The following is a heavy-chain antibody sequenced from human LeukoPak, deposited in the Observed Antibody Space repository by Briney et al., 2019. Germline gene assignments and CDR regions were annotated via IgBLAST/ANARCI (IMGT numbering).Heavy chain of an antibody. J-gene: IGHJ5*02. V-gene: IGHV3-21*01. D-gene: IGHD3-9*01. CDR2: ISSSSSYI. CDR1: GFTFSSYS. CDR3: ARGYDIFTGYYMPGA. Sequence: GGSLRLSCAASGFTFSSYSMNWVRQAPGKGLEWVSSISSSSSYIYYADSVKGRFTISRDNAKNSLYLQMNSLRTEDTAVYYCARGYDIFTGYYMPGAWGQGTLVTVSS.